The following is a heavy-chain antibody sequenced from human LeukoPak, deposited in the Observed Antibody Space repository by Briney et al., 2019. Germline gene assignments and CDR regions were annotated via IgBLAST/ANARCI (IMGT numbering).Heavy chain of an antibody. CDR1: GFTFSSYG. D-gene: IGHD6-13*01. Sequence: GGSLRLSCAASGFTFSSYGMHWVRGAPGKGRGGGAVIWYDGSNKHYADSVKGRFTIPRDNSKNTLYLQMNSLRAEDTAVYYCAKDSKYSSSWYVAGFDYWGQGTLVTVSS. V-gene: IGHV3-33*06. CDR2: IWYDGSNK. CDR3: AKDSKYSSSWYVAGFDY. J-gene: IGHJ4*02.